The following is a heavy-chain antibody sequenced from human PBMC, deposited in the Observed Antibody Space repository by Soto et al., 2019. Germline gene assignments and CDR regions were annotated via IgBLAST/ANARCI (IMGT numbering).Heavy chain of an antibody. CDR3: ARDDYRRNWFDP. CDR2: ISAYNGNT. CDR1: GYTFTSYG. D-gene: IGHD4-4*01. V-gene: IGHV1-18*04. J-gene: IGHJ5*02. Sequence: ASVTVSCKASGYTFTSYGISWVRQAPGQGLEWMGWISAYNGNTNYAQKLQGRVTMTTDTSTSTAYMELRSLRSDDTAVYYCARDDYRRNWFDPWGQGTLVTVSS.